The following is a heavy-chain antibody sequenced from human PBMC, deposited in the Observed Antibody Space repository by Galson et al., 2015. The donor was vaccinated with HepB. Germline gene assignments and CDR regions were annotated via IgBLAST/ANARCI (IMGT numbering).Heavy chain of an antibody. CDR1: GGSISSTNW. CDR3: ARFGVVEMGGYFYYYGLDV. J-gene: IGHJ6*02. D-gene: IGHD5-24*01. CDR2: IYHSGIT. V-gene: IGHV4-4*02. Sequence: LSLTCTVSGGSISSTNWWSWVRQPPGKGLEWIGEIYHSGITNYKSSLKSRVTISVDKSKNQFSLKLSSVTAADTAVYYCARFGVVEMGGYFYYYGLDVWGQGTTVTVSS.